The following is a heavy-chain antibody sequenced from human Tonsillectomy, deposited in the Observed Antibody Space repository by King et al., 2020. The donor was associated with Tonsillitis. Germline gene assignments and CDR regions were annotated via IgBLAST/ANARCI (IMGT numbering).Heavy chain of an antibody. Sequence: ESGGGVVQPGRSLRLSCAASGFTFSSYGMHWVRQAPGKGLEWVAVISDDGSNKYYADSVKGRFTISRDNSKNTLYLQMNSLRAEDTAVYYCAKAHLRGPLSPHYFDYWGQGTLVTVSS. CDR1: GFTFSSYG. J-gene: IGHJ4*02. V-gene: IGHV3-30*18. CDR3: AKAHLRGPLSPHYFDY. D-gene: IGHD3-10*01. CDR2: ISDDGSNK.